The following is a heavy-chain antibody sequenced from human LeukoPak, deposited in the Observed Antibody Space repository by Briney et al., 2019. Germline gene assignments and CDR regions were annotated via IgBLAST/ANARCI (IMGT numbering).Heavy chain of an antibody. J-gene: IGHJ6*03. Sequence: ETLSLTCTVSGGSISNYYWSWIRQPAGKGLEWIGHIYTSGSTNYNPSLKSRVTMSVDTSKNKVSLKLSSVTAADTAVYYCARHTEQQLVRSRTYYYYYYMDVWGKGTTVTVSS. V-gene: IGHV4-4*07. CDR3: ARHTEQQLVRSRTYYYYYYMDV. CDR1: GGSISNYY. D-gene: IGHD6-13*01. CDR2: IYTSGST.